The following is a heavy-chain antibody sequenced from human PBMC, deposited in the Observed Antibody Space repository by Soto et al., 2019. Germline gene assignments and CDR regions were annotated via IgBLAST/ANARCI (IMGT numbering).Heavy chain of an antibody. D-gene: IGHD3-3*01. V-gene: IGHV1-18*01. CDR1: SYTFTSYG. J-gene: IGHJ5*02. CDR2: ISAYNGNT. CDR3: ARYQYYDFWSGYYSTNWFDP. Sequence: QVQLVQSGAEVKKPGASVKVSCKASSYTFTSYGISWVRQAPGQGLEWMGWISAYNGNTNYAQKLQGRVTMTTDTSTSTAYMELRSLRSDDTAVYYCARYQYYDFWSGYYSTNWFDPWGQGTLVTVSS.